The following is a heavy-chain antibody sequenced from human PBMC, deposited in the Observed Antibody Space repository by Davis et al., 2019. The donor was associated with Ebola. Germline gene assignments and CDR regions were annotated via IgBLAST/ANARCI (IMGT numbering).Heavy chain of an antibody. J-gene: IGHJ4*02. CDR1: GYTFNRHA. Sequence: ASVKVSCKASGYTFNRHALHWVRQAPGQRLEWMGWINAGKGNTKYSQKFQGRVTITRDTSASTAYMELSSLRSEDTAVYYCAREATFSLDYWGQGTLVSVSS. D-gene: IGHD3-16*01. CDR2: INAGKGNT. CDR3: AREATFSLDY. V-gene: IGHV1-3*01.